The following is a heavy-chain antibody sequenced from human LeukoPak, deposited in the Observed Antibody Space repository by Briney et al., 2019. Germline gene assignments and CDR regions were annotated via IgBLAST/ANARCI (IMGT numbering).Heavy chain of an antibody. J-gene: IGHJ4*02. V-gene: IGHV3-23*01. CDR1: GFTFSSYA. Sequence: PWGALRLSCAASGFTFSSYAMSWVRQAPGKGLEWVSAISGSGGSTYYADSVKGRFTISRDNSKNTLYLQMNSLRAEDTAVYYCARGVREVRGVISYWGQGTLVTVSS. CDR2: ISGSGGST. CDR3: ARGVREVRGVISY. D-gene: IGHD3-10*01.